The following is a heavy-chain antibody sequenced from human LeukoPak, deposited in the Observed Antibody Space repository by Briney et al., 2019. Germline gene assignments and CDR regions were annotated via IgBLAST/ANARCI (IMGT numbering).Heavy chain of an antibody. J-gene: IGHJ5*02. CDR1: EGTFSSYA. D-gene: IGHD6-19*01. Sequence: APVKVSCKASEGTFSSYAISWGSQAPGQGLEWMGGIIPIFGTANYAQKFQGRVTITTDESTSTAYMELSSLRSEDTAVYYCARTKAVAGTVDWFDPWGQGTLVTVSS. CDR3: ARTKAVAGTVDWFDP. CDR2: IIPIFGTA. V-gene: IGHV1-69*05.